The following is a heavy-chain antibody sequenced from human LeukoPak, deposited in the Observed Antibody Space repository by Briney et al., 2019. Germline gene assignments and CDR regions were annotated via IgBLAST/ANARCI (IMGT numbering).Heavy chain of an antibody. CDR1: GFTFSSYE. J-gene: IGHJ6*03. V-gene: IGHV3-48*03. CDR2: ISSSGSTI. D-gene: IGHD6-13*01. Sequence: GGSLRLSCAASGFTFSSYEMNWVRQAPGKGLEWVSYISSSGSTIYYADSVKGRFTISRDNAKNSLYLQMNSLRAEDTAVYYCATGIAADDIYSYYYYMDVWGKGTTVTVSS. CDR3: ATGIAADDIYSYYYYMDV.